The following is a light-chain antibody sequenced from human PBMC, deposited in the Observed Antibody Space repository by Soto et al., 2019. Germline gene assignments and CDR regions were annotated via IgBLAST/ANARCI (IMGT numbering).Light chain of an antibody. J-gene: IGKJ2*01. CDR1: QSVLYSPHNNNY. CDR3: QQYYSIPYT. Sequence: DIVMTQSPDSLAVSLGERATINCKSSQSVLYSPHNNNYLAWYQQKPGQPPKLLIYWASTRESGVPDRFRGSGSGTDFTLTISSRQAEDVAVYYCQQYYSIPYTFGQGTKLEIK. V-gene: IGKV4-1*01. CDR2: WAS.